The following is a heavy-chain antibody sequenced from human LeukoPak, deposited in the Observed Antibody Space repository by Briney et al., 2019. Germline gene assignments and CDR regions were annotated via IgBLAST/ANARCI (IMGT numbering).Heavy chain of an antibody. J-gene: IGHJ4*02. V-gene: IGHV3-30*03. CDR3: VRLMDY. CDR2: ISYDGSNK. CDR1: GFTFSSYG. D-gene: IGHD2-8*01. Sequence: GGSLRLSCAASGFTFSSYGMHWVRQAPGKGLEWVAVISYDGSNKYYADSVKGRFTISRDYSKNTLYLQMNSLRAEDTAVYYCVRLMDYWGQGTLVTVSS.